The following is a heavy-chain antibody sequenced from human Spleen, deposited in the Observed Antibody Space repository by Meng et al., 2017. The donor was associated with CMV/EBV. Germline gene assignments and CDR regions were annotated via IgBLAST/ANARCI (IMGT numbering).Heavy chain of an antibody. CDR2: INQDGSQK. D-gene: IGHD6-13*01. CDR3: ARVAAAGRGMDV. V-gene: IGHV3-7*04. J-gene: IGHJ6*02. CDR1: GFTFSSHW. Sequence: GESLKISCAVSGFTFSSHWMTWVRQAPGKGLEWVANINQDGSQKNYVDSVKGRFTISRDNAKNSLFLQMNSLRAEDTAVYYCARVAAAGRGMDVWGPGTTVTVSS.